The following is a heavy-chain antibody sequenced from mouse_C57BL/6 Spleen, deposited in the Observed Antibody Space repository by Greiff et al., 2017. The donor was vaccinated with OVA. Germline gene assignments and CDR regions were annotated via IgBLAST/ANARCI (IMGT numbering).Heavy chain of an antibody. D-gene: IGHD1-1*01. V-gene: IGHV1-19*01. J-gene: IGHJ2*01. CDR1: GYTFTDYY. Sequence: VQLQQSGPVLVKPGASVKMSCKASGYTFTDYYMNWVKQSHGKSLEWIGVINPYNGGTSYNQKFKGKATLTVDKSSSTAYMELNSLTSEDSAVYYCAGPLGSSPYYFDYWGQGTTLTVSS. CDR2: INPYNGGT. CDR3: AGPLGSSPYYFDY.